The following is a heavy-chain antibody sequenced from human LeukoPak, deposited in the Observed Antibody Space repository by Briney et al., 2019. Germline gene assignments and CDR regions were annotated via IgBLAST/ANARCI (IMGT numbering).Heavy chain of an antibody. D-gene: IGHD3-22*01. CDR3: ATTYYYDSSGYDRFDY. CDR2: IYPGDSDT. CDR1: GYSFTSYW. Sequence: GESLKISCKGSGYSFTSYWIGWVRQMPGKGLEWMGIIYPGDSDTRYSPSFQGQVTISADKSISTAYLQWSSLKASDTAMYYCATTYYYDSSGYDRFDYWGQGTLVTVSS. V-gene: IGHV5-51*01. J-gene: IGHJ4*02.